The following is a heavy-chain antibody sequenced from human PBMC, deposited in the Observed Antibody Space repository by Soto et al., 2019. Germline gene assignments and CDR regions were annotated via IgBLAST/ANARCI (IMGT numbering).Heavy chain of an antibody. J-gene: IGHJ4*02. CDR2: IYYSGST. D-gene: IGHD6-13*01. CDR1: GGSISSSSYY. Sequence: QLQLQESGPGLVKPSETLSLTCTVSGGSISSSSYYWGWIRQPPGKGLEWIGSIYYSGSTYYNPSLKSRVTLSVDTSKNQFSLKLSSVPAADTAVYYCARHKGIAAADSIDYWGKVTLVTVSS. V-gene: IGHV4-39*01. CDR3: ARHKGIAAADSIDY.